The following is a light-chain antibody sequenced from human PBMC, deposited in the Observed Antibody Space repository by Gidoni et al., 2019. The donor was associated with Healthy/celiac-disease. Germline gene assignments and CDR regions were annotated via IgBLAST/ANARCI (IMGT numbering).Light chain of an antibody. CDR2: GAS. CDR3: QQYGSSPPIT. J-gene: IGKJ5*01. CDR1: QSVSSSY. V-gene: IGKV3-20*01. Sequence: VLTQSPGTLTLSPGERATVSCRASQSVSSSYLAWYQQKPGQAPRLLIYGASSRATGIPDRFSGSGSGTDFTLTISRLEPEDFAVYYCQQYGSSPPITFGQGTRLEIK.